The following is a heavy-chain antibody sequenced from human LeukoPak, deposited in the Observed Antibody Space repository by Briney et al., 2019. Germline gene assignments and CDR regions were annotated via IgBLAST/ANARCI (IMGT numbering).Heavy chain of an antibody. J-gene: IGHJ4*02. Sequence: GGSLRLSCAASGFTFSNHAMSWVRQTAGKGLQWVSVISGSGRTTEYADSVKGRFTISRDNSKNTLSLQMNSLRVEDTAIYYCAKNAVVKRYIDYWGQGTLVTVSS. CDR2: ISGSGRTT. CDR1: GFTFSNHA. V-gene: IGHV3-23*01. D-gene: IGHD3-22*01. CDR3: AKNAVVKRYIDY.